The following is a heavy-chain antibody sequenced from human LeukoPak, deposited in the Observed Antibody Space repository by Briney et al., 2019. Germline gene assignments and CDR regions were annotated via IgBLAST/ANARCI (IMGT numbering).Heavy chain of an antibody. CDR2: IIPIFGTA. Sequence: ASVKVSCKASGGTFSSYAISWVRQAPGQGLEWMGGIIPIFGTANYAQKFQGRVTITADKSTSTVYMELSSLRSEDTAVYYCARDLVERYFDWLSHYVPYYYYYYMDVWGKGTTVTISS. CDR1: GGTFSSYA. CDR3: ARDLVERYFDWLSHYVPYYYYYYMDV. V-gene: IGHV1-69*06. D-gene: IGHD3-9*01. J-gene: IGHJ6*03.